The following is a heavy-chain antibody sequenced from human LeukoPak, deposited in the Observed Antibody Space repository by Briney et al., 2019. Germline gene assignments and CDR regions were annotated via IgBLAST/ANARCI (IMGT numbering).Heavy chain of an antibody. CDR2: IKQDGSEK. J-gene: IGHJ6*02. CDR1: GFTFSSYW. CDR3: ARDPDYDSSEDGMDV. V-gene: IGHV3-7*01. D-gene: IGHD3-22*01. Sequence: PGGSLRLSCAASGFTFSSYWMSWVRQAPGKGLEWVANIKQDGSEKYYADSVKGRFTISRDNSKNTLYLQMNSLRAEDTAVYYCARDPDYDSSEDGMDVWGQGTTVTVSS.